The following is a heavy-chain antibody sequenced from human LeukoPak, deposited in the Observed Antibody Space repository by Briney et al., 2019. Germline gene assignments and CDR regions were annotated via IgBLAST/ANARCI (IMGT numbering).Heavy chain of an antibody. D-gene: IGHD3-9*01. V-gene: IGHV4-39*01. CDR1: GGSITSRSYY. J-gene: IGHJ5*02. CDR3: ARHESFLTGYAFDP. Sequence: RPSETLSLTCTVSGGSITSRSYYWGWIRQPPGKGLERIGSIYYSGSTYYNPSLKSRVTISVDTSKNQFSLKLSSVTAADTAVYYCARHESFLTGYAFDPWGQGTLVTVSS. CDR2: IYYSGST.